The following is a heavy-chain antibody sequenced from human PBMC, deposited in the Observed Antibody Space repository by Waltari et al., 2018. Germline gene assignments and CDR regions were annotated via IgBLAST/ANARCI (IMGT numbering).Heavy chain of an antibody. D-gene: IGHD3-10*01. V-gene: IGHV3-33*01. CDR1: GFTFSSYG. CDR2: IWYDGSNK. CDR3: ARDSITMVRGVKDGMDV. Sequence: QVQLVESGGGVVQPGRSLRLSCAASGFTFSSYGMHWVRQAPGKGLEWVAIIWYDGSNKYYADSVKGRFTISRDNSKNTLYLQMNSLRAEDTAVYYCARDSITMVRGVKDGMDVWGQGTTVTVSS. J-gene: IGHJ6*02.